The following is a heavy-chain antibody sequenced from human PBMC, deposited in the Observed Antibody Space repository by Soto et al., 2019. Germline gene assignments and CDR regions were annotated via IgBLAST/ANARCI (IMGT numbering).Heavy chain of an antibody. J-gene: IGHJ4*02. D-gene: IGHD4-17*01. CDR2: ISSSSSTI. CDR1: GFTFSSYS. CDR3: ARHIHYGLFDY. Sequence: EVQLVESGGGLVQPGGSLRLSCAASGFTFSSYSMNWVRQAPGKGLEWVSYISSSSSTIYYADSVKGRFTISRDNAKNTLSLQLTIVTGEDTAVYFCARHIHYGLFDYRGQGPLVTVSS. V-gene: IGHV3-48*01.